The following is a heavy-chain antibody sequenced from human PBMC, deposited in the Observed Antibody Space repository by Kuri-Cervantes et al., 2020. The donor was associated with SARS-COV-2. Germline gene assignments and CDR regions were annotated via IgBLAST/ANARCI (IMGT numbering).Heavy chain of an antibody. J-gene: IGHJ4*02. CDR1: GYTFTSYG. CDR2: ITVYNGNT. V-gene: IGHV1-18*04. CDR3: ARRSKIHVVDY. Sequence: ASVKVSCKASGYTFTSYGISWVRQAPGQGLEWMVWITVYNGNTNYAQKFQGRVTVTTDISTNTAYMELRSLRSDDTAVYYCARRSKIHVVDYWGQGTLVTVSS.